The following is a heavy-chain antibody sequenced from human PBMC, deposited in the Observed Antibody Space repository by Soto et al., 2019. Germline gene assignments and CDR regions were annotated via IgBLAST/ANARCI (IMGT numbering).Heavy chain of an antibody. CDR1: GFTFSTYA. J-gene: IGHJ4*02. D-gene: IGHD3-10*01. Sequence: QVRLVESGGGAVQPGASLRLSCDASGFTFSTYALHWVRQAPGKGLEWVAFISYTGANQYYADSVKGRFTVSRDNSKNIASLQMTSLKPEASAVYYCARDAFLYIRGAYYDHWGQGTLVTVSS. V-gene: IGHV3-30-3*01. CDR3: ARDAFLYIRGAYYDH. CDR2: ISYTGANQ.